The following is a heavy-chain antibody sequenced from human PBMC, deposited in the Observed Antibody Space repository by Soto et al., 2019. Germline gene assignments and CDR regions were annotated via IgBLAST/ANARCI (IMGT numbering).Heavy chain of an antibody. Sequence: QVQLVESGGGVVQPGRSLRLSCAASGFTFSSYGMHWVRQAPGKGLEWVAVIWYDGSNKYYADSVEGRFTISRDNSKNTLYLQMNSLRAEDTAVYYCAREADYGGNFRAWYFDLWGRGTLVTVSS. CDR2: IWYDGSNK. J-gene: IGHJ2*01. V-gene: IGHV3-33*01. D-gene: IGHD4-17*01. CDR3: AREADYGGNFRAWYFDL. CDR1: GFTFSSYG.